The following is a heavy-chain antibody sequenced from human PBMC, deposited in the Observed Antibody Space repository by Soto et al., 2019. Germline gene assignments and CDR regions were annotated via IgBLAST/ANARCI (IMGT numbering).Heavy chain of an antibody. CDR1: GGSITSSY. CDR3: ARGEDAFFYYGLDV. J-gene: IGHJ6*02. V-gene: IGHV4-59*01. CDR2: IYDTGISGYTPST. Sequence: SETQSLTCTVSGGSITSSYWSWIRRPPGKGLGWIAYIYDTGISGYTPSTSYNPSPKSRVTMSVDTSKSQFSLKLTAVTAADTAVYYCARGEDAFFYYGLDVWGQGITVTVSS.